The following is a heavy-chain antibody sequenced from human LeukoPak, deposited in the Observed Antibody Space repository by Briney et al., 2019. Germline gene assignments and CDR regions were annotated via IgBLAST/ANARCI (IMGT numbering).Heavy chain of an antibody. J-gene: IGHJ4*02. V-gene: IGHV3-48*02. CDR3: ARERFGDFDY. CDR1: GFTFSSYS. D-gene: IGHD3-10*01. CDR2: ISSSSGTI. Sequence: PGGSLRLSCAASGFTFSSYSMNCVRQAPGKGLEWVSYISSSSGTIYYADSVKGRFTISRDNAKNSLYLQMNSLRDDDTAVYYCARERFGDFDYGGQGTLVTVSS.